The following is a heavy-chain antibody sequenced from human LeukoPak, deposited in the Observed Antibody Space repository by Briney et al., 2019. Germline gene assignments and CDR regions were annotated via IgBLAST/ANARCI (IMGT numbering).Heavy chain of an antibody. CDR2: ISSSSSYI. CDR1: GFTFSSYT. CDR3: ARDWVDY. Sequence: PGGSLRLSCAASGFTFSSYTMNWVRQAPGKGLEWVSSISSSSSYIYYADSLKGRFTITRDNAKNSLYLQVNSLRAEDTAVYYCARDWVDYWGQGTLVTVST. V-gene: IGHV3-21*01. J-gene: IGHJ4*02. D-gene: IGHD3-16*01.